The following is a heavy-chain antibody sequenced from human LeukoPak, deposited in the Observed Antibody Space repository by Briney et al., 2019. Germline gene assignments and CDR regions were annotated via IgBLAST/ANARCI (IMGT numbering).Heavy chain of an antibody. Sequence: SETLSLTCTVSGGSISSYYWSWIRQPPGKGLEWIGYIYYSGSTNYNPSLESRVTISIDTSKNQFSLKLRSVSAADTAVYYCARSPLIPSGWLGFDYWGQGILVTVSS. CDR1: GGSISSYY. CDR2: IYYSGST. D-gene: IGHD6-19*01. CDR3: ARSPLIPSGWLGFDY. V-gene: IGHV4-59*01. J-gene: IGHJ4*02.